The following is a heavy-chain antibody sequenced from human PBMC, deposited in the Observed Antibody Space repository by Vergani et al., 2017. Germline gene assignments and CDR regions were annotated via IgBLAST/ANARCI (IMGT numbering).Heavy chain of an antibody. CDR2: ISGSGGST. J-gene: IGHJ3*02. CDR1: GFTFSSYA. CDR3: AKPILRFLEWYDAFDI. D-gene: IGHD3-3*01. V-gene: IGHV3-23*01. Sequence: EVQLLESGGGLVQPGGSLRLSCAASGFTFSSYAMSWVRQAPGKGLEWVSAISGSGGSTYYADSVKGRFTISRDNSKNTLYLQMNSLRAEDTAVYYCAKPILRFLEWYDAFDIWGQGTMVTVSP.